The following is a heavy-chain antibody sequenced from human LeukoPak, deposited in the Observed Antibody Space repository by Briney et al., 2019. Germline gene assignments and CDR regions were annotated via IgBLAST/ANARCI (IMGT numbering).Heavy chain of an antibody. J-gene: IGHJ6*03. CDR3: AKENTYYDFWSGYSYYYYYMDV. Sequence: ASVKVSCKASGYTFTSYYMHWVRQAPGQGLEWMGIINPSGGSTSYAQKFQGRVTMTRDTSTSTVYMELSSLRSEDTAVYYCAKENTYYDFWSGYSYYYYYMDVWGTGTTVTVSS. V-gene: IGHV1-46*03. D-gene: IGHD3-3*01. CDR1: GYTFTSYY. CDR2: INPSGGST.